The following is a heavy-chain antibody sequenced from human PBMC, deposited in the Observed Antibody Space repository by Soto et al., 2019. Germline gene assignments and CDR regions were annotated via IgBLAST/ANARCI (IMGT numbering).Heavy chain of an antibody. V-gene: IGHV4-38-2*01. J-gene: IGHJ4*02. CDR1: NFSISSGDY. D-gene: IGHD1-26*01. Sequence: SETLSLTGVVSNFSISSGDYWGWIRQSPGKGLEWIASIYRSVTTSYNPSLKSRVTISVDPSKNQFSLMLTAVTAADTAVYYCARTHSGSYYSVFNYWGRGSLVTVSS. CDR2: IYRSVTT. CDR3: ARTHSGSYYSVFNY.